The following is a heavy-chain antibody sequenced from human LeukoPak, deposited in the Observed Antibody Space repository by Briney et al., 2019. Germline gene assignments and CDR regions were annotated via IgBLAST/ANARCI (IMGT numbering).Heavy chain of an antibody. J-gene: IGHJ4*02. Sequence: GESLKISFKGSGYRFTSYWIGWVRPMPGKSVEWMGIIYPGDSDTRYSPSFQGQVTISDDKSISTAYLQWSSLQASDTALYYCARLVGSSSSPYDYWGQGTLVTVSS. V-gene: IGHV5-51*01. CDR2: IYPGDSDT. CDR3: ARLVGSSSSPYDY. D-gene: IGHD6-6*01. CDR1: GYRFTSYW.